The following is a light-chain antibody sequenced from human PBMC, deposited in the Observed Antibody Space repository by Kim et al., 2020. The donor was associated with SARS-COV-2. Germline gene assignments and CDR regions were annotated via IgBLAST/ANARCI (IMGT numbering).Light chain of an antibody. J-gene: IGKJ2*03. CDR2: GAS. CDR3: QQYDHWPPYS. Sequence: VTTGDVITSSGSASQSVNSHLAGYQQKPGQAPRRLIFGASTRATGIPVRFSGSGSGTEFTLTISSLQSEDFAVYYCQQYDHWPPYSFGQGTKLEI. V-gene: IGKV3-15*01. CDR1: QSVNSH.